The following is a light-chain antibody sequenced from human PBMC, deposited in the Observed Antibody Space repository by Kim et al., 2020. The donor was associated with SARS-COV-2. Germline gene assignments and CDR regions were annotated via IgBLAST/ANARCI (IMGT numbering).Light chain of an antibody. CDR1: NSGNQH. V-gene: IGLV3-9*01. CDR3: QVWDSNTAG. Sequence: SVALDQAAKIVGGGWNSGNQHVRWYQQKHGQAPVKVIYKNNNLPAGIPERFSGSNSGNTATLTISRDQDGDEADYYCQVWDSNTAGLGGGTQLTV. CDR2: KNN. J-gene: IGLJ3*02.